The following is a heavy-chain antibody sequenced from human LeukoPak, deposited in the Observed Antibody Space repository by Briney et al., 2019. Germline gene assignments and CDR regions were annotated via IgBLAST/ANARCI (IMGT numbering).Heavy chain of an antibody. Sequence: PSGTLSLTCAVSGGSISSSNWWSWVRQPPGKGLEWIGEIYHSGSTNYNPSLKSRVTISVDKSKNQFSLKLSSVTAADTAVYYCARAPQSPNSSGWSRFDPWGQGTLVTVSS. CDR2: IYHSGST. D-gene: IGHD6-19*01. V-gene: IGHV4-4*02. CDR1: GGSISSSNW. J-gene: IGHJ5*02. CDR3: ARAPQSPNSSGWSRFDP.